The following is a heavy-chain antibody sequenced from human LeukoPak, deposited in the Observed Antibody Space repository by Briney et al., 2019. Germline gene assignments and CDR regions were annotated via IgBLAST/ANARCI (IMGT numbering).Heavy chain of an antibody. V-gene: IGHV1-69*05. D-gene: IGHD5-12*01. Sequence: GASVKVSCKASGGTFSSYAISWVRQAPGQGLEWMGGIIPIFGTANYAQKFQGRVTITTDESTSTAYMELSSLRSEDTAVYYCARGSGGYGPFDYWGQGTLVTVSS. J-gene: IGHJ4*02. CDR3: ARGSGGYGPFDY. CDR2: IIPIFGTA. CDR1: GGTFSSYA.